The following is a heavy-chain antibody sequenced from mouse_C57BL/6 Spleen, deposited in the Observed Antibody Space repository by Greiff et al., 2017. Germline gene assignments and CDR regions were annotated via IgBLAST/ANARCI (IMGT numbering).Heavy chain of an antibody. CDR3: ARSLDSSGYPCAY. J-gene: IGHJ3*01. CDR2: IHPNSGST. CDR1: GYTFTSYW. V-gene: IGHV1-64*01. D-gene: IGHD3-2*02. Sequence: QVQLQQPGAELVKPGASVKLSCKASGYTFTSYWMHWVKQRPGQGLEWIGMIHPNSGSTNYNENIKSKATLTVDKSSSTAYMQLSSLTSEDSAVYYCARSLDSSGYPCAYWGQGTLVTVSA.